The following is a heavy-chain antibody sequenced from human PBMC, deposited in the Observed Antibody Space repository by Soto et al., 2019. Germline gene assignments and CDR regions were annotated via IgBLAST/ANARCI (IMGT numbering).Heavy chain of an antibody. CDR1: GFTFSSYA. CDR2: ISGSGGST. D-gene: IGHD3-22*01. V-gene: IGHV3-23*01. Sequence: GGSLRLSCAASGFTFSSYAMSWVRQAPGKGLEWVSAISGSGGSTYYADSVKGRFTISRDNSKNTLYLQMNSLRAEDTAVYYCAKLPVRNYYYDSSGLRNPYFDYWGQGTLVTVSS. J-gene: IGHJ4*02. CDR3: AKLPVRNYYYDSSGLRNPYFDY.